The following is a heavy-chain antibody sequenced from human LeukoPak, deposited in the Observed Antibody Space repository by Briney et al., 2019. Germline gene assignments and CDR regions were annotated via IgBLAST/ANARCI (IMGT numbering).Heavy chain of an antibody. Sequence: KTSETLSLTCTVSGGSISSFYWGWIRQPAGKGLEWIGRIYSSGSINYNPSLNSRVTMSVDTSKNQFSLKLSSVTAADTAVYYCARRNWNYWYFDLWGRGTLVTVSS. CDR1: GGSISSFY. V-gene: IGHV4-4*07. CDR2: IYSSGSI. J-gene: IGHJ2*01. CDR3: ARRNWNYWYFDL. D-gene: IGHD1-20*01.